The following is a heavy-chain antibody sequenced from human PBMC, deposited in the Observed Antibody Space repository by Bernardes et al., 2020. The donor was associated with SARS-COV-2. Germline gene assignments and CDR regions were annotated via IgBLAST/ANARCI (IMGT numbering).Heavy chain of an antibody. V-gene: IGHV3-74*01. J-gene: IGHJ4*02. CDR1: GFTFTNSC. CDR2: INSDGRTT. D-gene: IGHD5-12*01. Sequence: GGSLRLSCAASGFTFTNSCMHWVRQAPGRGLVWVSRINSDGRTTSYADSVKGRFTISRDNAKNTLYLQMNSLRAEDTAVYYCARRVSGDGYYYFDYWGQGTLVTVSS. CDR3: ARRVSGDGYYYFDY.